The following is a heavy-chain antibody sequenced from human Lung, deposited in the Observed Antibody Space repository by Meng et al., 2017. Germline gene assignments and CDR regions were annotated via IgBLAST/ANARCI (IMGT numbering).Heavy chain of an antibody. J-gene: IGHJ4*02. CDR1: GFTFSNAW. CDR2: IKSKTDGETT. Sequence: VQLVESGGGLVEPGGSLRLSCATSGFTFSNAWMSWVRQTPGKGLEWLGHIKSKTDGETTDYAAPVKGRFSISRDDAKNTLYLQMNSLKTEDTAVYYCQWLSTHPPDCWGQGTLVTVSS. CDR3: QWLSTHPPDC. D-gene: IGHD3-22*01. V-gene: IGHV3-15*01.